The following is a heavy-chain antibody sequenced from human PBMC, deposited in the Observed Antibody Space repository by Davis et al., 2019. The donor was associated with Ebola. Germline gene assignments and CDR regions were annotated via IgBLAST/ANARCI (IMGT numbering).Heavy chain of an antibody. V-gene: IGHV4-30-4*01. CDR2: IYYSGST. CDR1: GGSISSYY. Sequence: MPSETLSLTCTVSGGSISSYYWSWIRQPPGKGLEWIGYIYYSGSTYYNPSLKSRVTISVDTSKNQFSLKLSSVTAADTAVYYCAREGRDDFWSGYFFDYWGQGTLVTVSS. CDR3: AREGRDDFWSGYFFDY. D-gene: IGHD3-3*01. J-gene: IGHJ4*02.